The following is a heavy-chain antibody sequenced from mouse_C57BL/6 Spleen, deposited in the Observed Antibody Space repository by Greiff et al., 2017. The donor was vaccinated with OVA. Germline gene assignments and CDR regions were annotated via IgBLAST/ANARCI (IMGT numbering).Heavy chain of an antibody. J-gene: IGHJ1*03. CDR1: GYTFTSYG. D-gene: IGHD2-5*01. Sequence: QVQLQQPGAELVRPGSSVKLSCKASGYTFTSYGMDWVKQRPGQGLEWIGNIYPSDSETHYNQKFKDKATLTVDKSSSTAYMQLSSLTSEDSAVYYCARRYSNYGGYFDVWGTGTTVTVSS. CDR2: IYPSDSET. CDR3: ARRYSNYGGYFDV. V-gene: IGHV1-61*01.